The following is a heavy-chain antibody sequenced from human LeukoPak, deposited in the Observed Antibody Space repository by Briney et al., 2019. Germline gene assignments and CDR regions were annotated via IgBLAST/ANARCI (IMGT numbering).Heavy chain of an antibody. CDR1: GFTFSSYG. Sequence: GGSLRLSCAASGFTFSSYGMHWVRQAPGKGLEWVAVIWYDGSNKYYADSVKGRFTISRDNSKNTLYLQMNSLRAEDTAVYYCARQQQLAQTLNWGQGTLVTVSS. CDR2: IWYDGSNK. J-gene: IGHJ4*02. D-gene: IGHD6-13*01. CDR3: ARQQQLAQTLN. V-gene: IGHV3-33*01.